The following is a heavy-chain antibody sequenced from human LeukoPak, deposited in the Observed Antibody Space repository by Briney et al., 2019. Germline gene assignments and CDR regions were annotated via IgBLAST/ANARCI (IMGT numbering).Heavy chain of an antibody. CDR1: GGSISSYY. CDR3: ARPGVGSGRYGAFDI. CDR2: IYYSGST. V-gene: IGHV4-59*08. D-gene: IGHD5-18*01. Sequence: SETLSLTGTVSGGSISSYYWSWIRQPPGKGLEWIGYIYYSGSTNYNPSLKSRVTISVDTSKNQFSLKLSSVTAADTAVYYCARPGVGSGRYGAFDIWGQGTMVTVSS. J-gene: IGHJ3*02.